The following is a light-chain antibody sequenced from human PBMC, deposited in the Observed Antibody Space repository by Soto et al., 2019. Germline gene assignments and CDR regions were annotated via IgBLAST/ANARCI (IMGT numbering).Light chain of an antibody. CDR2: GAS. V-gene: IGKV3-20*01. Sequence: EIVLTQYPGTLSLSPGERATLSCRASQSVSSSYLAWSQQKPGQAPRLLIYGASSRATGIPDRFSGSGSGTDFTLTISRLEPEDFAVYYCQQYDSSPITFGQGTRLEIK. CDR1: QSVSSSY. J-gene: IGKJ5*01. CDR3: QQYDSSPIT.